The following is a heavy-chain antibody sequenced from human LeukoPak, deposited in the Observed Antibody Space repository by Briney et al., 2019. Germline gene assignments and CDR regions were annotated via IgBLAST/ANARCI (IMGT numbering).Heavy chain of an antibody. CDR2: IHSDGSTT. CDR1: GFTFSYSW. CDR3: AKGEGDDFWSGYLGY. V-gene: IGHV3-74*01. D-gene: IGHD3-3*01. J-gene: IGHJ4*02. Sequence: PGGSLRLSCAASGFTFSYSWMHWVRQAPGKGLVWVSRIHSDGSTTSYADSMKGRFTISRDNAKNTVYLQMNSLRVDDTAIYYCAKGEGDDFWSGYLGYWGQGILVTVSS.